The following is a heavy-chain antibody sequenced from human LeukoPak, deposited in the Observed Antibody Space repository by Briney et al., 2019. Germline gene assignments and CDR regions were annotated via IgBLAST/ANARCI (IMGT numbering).Heavy chain of an antibody. D-gene: IGHD3-16*01. J-gene: IGHJ3*02. CDR2: IYNNENT. Sequence: SETLSLTCSVSGDSIGSYYYNWMRQPAGKELEWIGRIYNNENTNYSPSLKSRVTMSADTSKNQFSLTLTSVTAADTAVYYCARESRGGGGGFDALNIWGQGTMVTVSS. V-gene: IGHV4-4*07. CDR3: ARESRGGGGGFDALNI. CDR1: GDSIGSYY.